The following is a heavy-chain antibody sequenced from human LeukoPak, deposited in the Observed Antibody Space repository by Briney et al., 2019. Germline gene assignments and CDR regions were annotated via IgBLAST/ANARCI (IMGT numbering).Heavy chain of an antibody. CDR3: ARGHHYYDSSAYYY. CDR2: INSDGSTT. V-gene: IGHV3-74*01. J-gene: IGHJ4*02. D-gene: IGHD3-22*01. CDR1: GFTFSSYW. Sequence: GGSLRLSCAASGFTFSSYWMHWVRQAPGKGLVWVSRINSDGSTTTYAASVKGRFTISRDTAKKTLYLQMNRQRAEDTAVYYCARGHHYYDSSAYYYWGQGTLVTVSS.